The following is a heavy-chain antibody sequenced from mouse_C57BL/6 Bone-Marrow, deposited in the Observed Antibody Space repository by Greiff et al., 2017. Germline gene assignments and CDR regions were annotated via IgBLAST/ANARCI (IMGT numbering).Heavy chain of an antibody. CDR2: IYPGGGYT. J-gene: IGHJ3*01. CDR3: ARELFGYYGSSYGFAY. D-gene: IGHD1-1*01. CDR1: GYTFTNYW. Sequence: QVQLKQSGAELVRPGTSVKMSCKASGYTFTNYWIGWAKQRPGHGLEWIGDIYPGGGYTNYNEKFKGKATLTADKSSSTAYMQFSSLTSEDSAIYYCARELFGYYGSSYGFAYWGQGTLVTVSA. V-gene: IGHV1-63*01.